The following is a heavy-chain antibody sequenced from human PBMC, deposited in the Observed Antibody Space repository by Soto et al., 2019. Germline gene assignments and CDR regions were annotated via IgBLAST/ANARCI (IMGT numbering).Heavy chain of an antibody. CDR3: ARRAASSNYYFFMDV. J-gene: IGHJ6*03. D-gene: IGHD6-25*01. Sequence: SETLSLTCTVSGGSISSYYWSWIRQPPGKGLEWIGYIYYSGSTNYNPSLKSRVTISVDMSKNQFSLKLRSVTAADTAVYYCARRAASSNYYFFMDVWGKGATVTVSS. CDR1: GGSISSYY. V-gene: IGHV4-59*08. CDR2: IYYSGST.